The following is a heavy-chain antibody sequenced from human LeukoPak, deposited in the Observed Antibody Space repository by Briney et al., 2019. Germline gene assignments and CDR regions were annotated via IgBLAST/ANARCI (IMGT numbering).Heavy chain of an antibody. Sequence: GGSLRLSCAASGFTFDDYGMNWVRQAPGKGLEWVSSISSSSSYIYYVDSVKGRFTISRDNAKNSLYLQMNSLRAEDTAVYYCARDGGPIVGAAGWFDPWGQGTLVTVSS. CDR3: ARDGGPIVGAAGWFDP. V-gene: IGHV3-21*01. CDR1: GFTFDDYG. D-gene: IGHD1-26*01. J-gene: IGHJ5*02. CDR2: ISSSSSYI.